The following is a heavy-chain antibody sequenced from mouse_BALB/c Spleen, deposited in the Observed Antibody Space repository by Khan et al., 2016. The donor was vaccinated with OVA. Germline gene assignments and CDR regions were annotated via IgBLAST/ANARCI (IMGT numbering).Heavy chain of an antibody. CDR1: GYIFTSYW. CDR2: IYPGTGST. Sequence: QVQLKQSGAELVRPGASVKRSCKTSGYIFTSYWIHWVKQRSGQGLEWIARIYPGTGSTYYNEKFKGKATLTADKSSSTAYMQHSSLNSEDSADYCCARGRYDNHAMDYWGQGTSVTVSS. D-gene: IGHD2-10*02. CDR3: ARGRYDNHAMDY. J-gene: IGHJ4*01. V-gene: IGHV1-76*01.